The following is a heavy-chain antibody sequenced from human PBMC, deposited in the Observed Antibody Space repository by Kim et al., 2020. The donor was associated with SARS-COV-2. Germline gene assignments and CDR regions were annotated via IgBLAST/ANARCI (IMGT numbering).Heavy chain of an antibody. Sequence: GGSLRLSCAASGFTFSSYGMHWVRQAPGKGLEWVVVISYDGSNKYYADSVKGRFTISRDNSKNTLYLQMNSLRADDTAVYYCARDNGMDVWGQGTTVTVSS. V-gene: IGHV3-33*05. CDR1: GFTFSSYG. CDR2: ISYDGSNK. J-gene: IGHJ6*02. CDR3: ARDNGMDV.